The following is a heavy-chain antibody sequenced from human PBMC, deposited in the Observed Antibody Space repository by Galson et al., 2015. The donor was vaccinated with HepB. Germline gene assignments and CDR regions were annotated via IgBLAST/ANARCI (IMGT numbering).Heavy chain of an antibody. CDR2: ISSNGGST. V-gene: IGHV3-64D*06. CDR1: GFTFSSYA. J-gene: IGHJ4*02. CDR3: VKCMVRGVIINISPFDY. D-gene: IGHD3-10*01. Sequence: SLRLSCAASGFTFSSYAMHWVRQAPGKGLEYVSAISSNGGSTYYADSVKGRFTISRDNSKNTLYLQMSSLRAEDTAVYYCVKCMVRGVIINISPFDYWGQGTLVTVSS.